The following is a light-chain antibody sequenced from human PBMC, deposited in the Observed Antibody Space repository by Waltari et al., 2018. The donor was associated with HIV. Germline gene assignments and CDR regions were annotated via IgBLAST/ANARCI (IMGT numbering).Light chain of an antibody. CDR1: QDISNY. CDR3: QQYDNLPSYT. CDR2: EAS. V-gene: IGKV1-33*01. Sequence: DIQMTQSPSSLSASVGDRVTITCQASQDISNYLNWYQQKPGQAPKLLIYEASNLETGVPSRFSGSGSGTDFTFTISSLQPEDIATYYCQQYDNLPSYTFGQGTKLEIK. J-gene: IGKJ2*01.